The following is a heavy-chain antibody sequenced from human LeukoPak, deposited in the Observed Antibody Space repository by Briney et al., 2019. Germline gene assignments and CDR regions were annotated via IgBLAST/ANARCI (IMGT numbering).Heavy chain of an antibody. V-gene: IGHV1-18*01. CDR1: GYTFTSYG. Sequence: ASVKVSCKASGYTFTSYGISWVRQAPGQGLEWMGWISAYNGNTNYAQKLQGRVTMTTDTSTSTAYMELRSLRSDDTAVYYCAWRCSSSGGSCHSDYWGQGTLVTVSS. J-gene: IGHJ4*02. CDR2: ISAYNGNT. D-gene: IGHD2-15*01. CDR3: AWRCSSSGGSCHSDY.